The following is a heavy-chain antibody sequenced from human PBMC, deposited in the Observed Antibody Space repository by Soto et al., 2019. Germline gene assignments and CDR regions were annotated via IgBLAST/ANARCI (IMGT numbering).Heavy chain of an antibody. CDR3: AKDSVIAVVGTCDY. D-gene: IGHD6-19*01. J-gene: IGHJ4*02. V-gene: IGHV3-23*01. Sequence: EVQLLESGGGLVQPGGSLRLSCAASGFTFSSYAMSWVRQAPGKGLEWVAAISGSGGSTYYADSVKGRFTISRDNSKNTLYLQMNSLRAEDTAVYYCAKDSVIAVVGTCDYWGQGTLVTVSS. CDR1: GFTFSSYA. CDR2: ISGSGGST.